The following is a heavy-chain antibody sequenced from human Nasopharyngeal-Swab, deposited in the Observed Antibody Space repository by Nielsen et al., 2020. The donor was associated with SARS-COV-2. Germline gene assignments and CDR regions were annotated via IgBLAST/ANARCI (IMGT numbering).Heavy chain of an antibody. D-gene: IGHD1-26*01. Sequence: GESLKISCAASGFTFSSYEMNWVRQAPGKGLEWVAVIWYDGSNKYYADSVKGRFTISRDNSKNTHYLQMNSLRAEDTAVYYCARAGRVGDAFTGLDVWGQGTTVTVSS. CDR3: ARAGRVGDAFTGLDV. CDR2: IWYDGSNK. J-gene: IGHJ6*02. V-gene: IGHV3-33*08. CDR1: GFTFSSYE.